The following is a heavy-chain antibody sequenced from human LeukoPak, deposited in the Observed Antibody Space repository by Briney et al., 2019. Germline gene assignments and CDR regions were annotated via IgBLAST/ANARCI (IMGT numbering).Heavy chain of an antibody. D-gene: IGHD3-16*01. CDR1: GGSISAYY. CDR2: IHTSGST. J-gene: IGHJ4*02. CDR3: ARGRWNTEMLSPYCFDY. V-gene: IGHV4-4*07. Sequence: PSETLSLTCTVSGGSISAYYWSWIRQPAGKGLEWIGRIHTSGSTNYNPSLKSRVTMSIDTSENQFSLKLSSVTAADTAVSYCARGRWNTEMLSPYCFDYWGQGTLVTVSS.